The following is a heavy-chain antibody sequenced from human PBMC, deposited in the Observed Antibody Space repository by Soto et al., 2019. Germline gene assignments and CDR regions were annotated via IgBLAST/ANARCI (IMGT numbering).Heavy chain of an antibody. CDR2: IIPIFGTA. D-gene: IGHD2-2*01. Sequence: SVKVSCKASGGPFSSYAISWVRQAPGQGLEWMGGIIPIFGTANYAQKFQGRVTITADESTSTAYMELSSLRSEDTAVYYCARDGLGYCSSTSCYNCFDPWGHGTIVTVSS. CDR1: GGPFSSYA. V-gene: IGHV1-69*13. J-gene: IGHJ5*02. CDR3: ARDGLGYCSSTSCYNCFDP.